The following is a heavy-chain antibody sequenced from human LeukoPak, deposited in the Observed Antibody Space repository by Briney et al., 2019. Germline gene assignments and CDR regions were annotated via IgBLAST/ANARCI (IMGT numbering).Heavy chain of an antibody. CDR2: IYHSGST. J-gene: IGHJ5*02. CDR3: ARDGRVTWFDP. Sequence: SETLSLTCAVSGGSISSGGYSWSWIRQPPGKGLEWIGYIYHSGSTYYNPSLKSRVTISVDTSKNQFSLKLSSVTAADTAVYYCARDGRVTWFDPWGQGTLVTVSS. V-gene: IGHV4-30-2*05. D-gene: IGHD2-21*02. CDR1: GGSISSGGYS.